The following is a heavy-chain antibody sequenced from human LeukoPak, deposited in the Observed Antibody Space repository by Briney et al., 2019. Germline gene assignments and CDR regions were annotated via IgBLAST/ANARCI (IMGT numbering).Heavy chain of an antibody. CDR2: IRYDGSNK. V-gene: IGHV3-30*02. CDR3: AKDIRALWFGELLPFDY. Sequence: GGSLRLSCAASGFTFSSYGMHWVRQAPGKGLEWVAFIRYDGSNKYYADSVKGRFTISRDNSKNTLYLQMNSLRAEDTAVYYCAKDIRALWFGELLPFDYWGQGTLVTVSS. J-gene: IGHJ4*02. D-gene: IGHD3-10*01. CDR1: GFTFSSYG.